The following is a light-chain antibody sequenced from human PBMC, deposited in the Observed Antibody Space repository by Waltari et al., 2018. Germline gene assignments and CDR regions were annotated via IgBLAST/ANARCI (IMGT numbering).Light chain of an antibody. CDR2: GES. Sequence: AIQSARSYIAWYKKNRVQAPRHLLYGESKGATGIPAKFSGSGSGTDFHLTNSSVQPEDCAVDYCQQRSNWAGFTFGGGTTVEIK. J-gene: IGKJ4*01. CDR3: QQRSNWAGFT. V-gene: IGKV3-11*01. CDR1: QSARSY.